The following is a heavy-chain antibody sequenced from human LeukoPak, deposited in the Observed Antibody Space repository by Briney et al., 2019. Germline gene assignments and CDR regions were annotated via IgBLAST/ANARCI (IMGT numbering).Heavy chain of an antibody. V-gene: IGHV4-39*01. J-gene: IGHJ4*02. Sequence: SETLSLTCTVSGGSISSSSYYWGWIRQPPGKGLEWIGSIYYSGSTYYNPSLKSRVTISVDTSKNQFSLKLSSVTAADTAVYYCARLGDSSGYNGYYFDYWGQGTLVTVSS. CDR1: GGSISSSSYY. CDR2: IYYSGST. D-gene: IGHD3-22*01. CDR3: ARLGDSSGYNGYYFDY.